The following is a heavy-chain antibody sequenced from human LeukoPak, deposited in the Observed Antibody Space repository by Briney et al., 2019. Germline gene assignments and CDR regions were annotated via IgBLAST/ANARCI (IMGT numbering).Heavy chain of an antibody. CDR2: VNTDGSHT. CDR3: ARGDLTFWGFPH. J-gene: IGHJ4*02. CDR1: GFTFSSYW. D-gene: IGHD7-27*01. Sequence: PGGSLRLSCAASGFTFSSYWRHWVRQAPGKGLMWVSRVNTDGSHTNYADSVKCRFTISRDNAKNALYLQMNSLRAEDTAIYYCARGDLTFWGFPHWGQGALVTVSS. V-gene: IGHV3-74*01.